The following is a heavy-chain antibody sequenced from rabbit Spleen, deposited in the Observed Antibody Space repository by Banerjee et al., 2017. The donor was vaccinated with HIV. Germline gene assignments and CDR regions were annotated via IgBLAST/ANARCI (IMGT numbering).Heavy chain of an antibody. CDR1: GVSFSSSSY. CDR3: ARDTGTSFSTYGMDL. J-gene: IGHJ6*01. D-gene: IGHD7-1*01. Sequence: QSLEESGGDLVKPGASLTLTCTASGVSFSSSSYMCWVRQAPGKGLEWIACIASGSSGYTYSATWATGRFTISKTSSTTVTLQMTSLTAADTATYFCARDTGTSFSTYGMDLWGQGTLVTVS. CDR2: IASGSSGYT. V-gene: IGHV1S40*01.